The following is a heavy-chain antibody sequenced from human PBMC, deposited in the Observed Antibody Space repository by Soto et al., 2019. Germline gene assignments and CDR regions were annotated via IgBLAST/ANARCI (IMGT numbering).Heavy chain of an antibody. D-gene: IGHD3-16*01. V-gene: IGHV1-18*01. J-gene: IGHJ4*02. CDR3: ARGGTPIDY. Sequence: QVQLVQSGAEVKKPGASVKVSCKASGYTFTNFGISWVRQAPGQGLEWMGWISAYNGNTNYAQKLQGRVTMTTDTSPSTAYMEVRSLRCDDAAVYYGARGGTPIDYWGQGTLVTVSS. CDR2: ISAYNGNT. CDR1: GYTFTNFG.